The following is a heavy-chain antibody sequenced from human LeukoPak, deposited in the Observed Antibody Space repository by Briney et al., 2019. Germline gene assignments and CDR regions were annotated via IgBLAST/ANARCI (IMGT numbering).Heavy chain of an antibody. V-gene: IGHV3-7*01. D-gene: IGHD3-10*01. CDR1: GFTFSSYA. CDR3: ARDRIITMVRGVITPDAFDI. CDR2: IKQDGSEK. J-gene: IGHJ3*02. Sequence: GGSLRLSCAASGFTFSSYAMSWVRQAPGKGLEWVANIKQDGSEKYYVDSVKGRFTISRDNAKNSLYLQMNSLRAEDTAVYYCARDRIITMVRGVITPDAFDIWGQGTMVTVSS.